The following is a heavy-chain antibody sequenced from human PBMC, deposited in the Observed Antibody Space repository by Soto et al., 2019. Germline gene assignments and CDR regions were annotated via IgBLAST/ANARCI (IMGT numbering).Heavy chain of an antibody. Sequence: QVQLVESGGGVVQPGRSLRLSCAASGFTFRSYAMHWVRQAPGKGLECVAVISYDGSNKFYRDYVKGRFTISRDNSKNTLYQQIISLRSVDTAVYYCARGDREDIAVVIGVRPGEYGVDVFGQGTTVTVSS. V-gene: IGHV3-30-3*01. CDR2: ISYDGSNK. CDR1: GFTFRSYA. CDR3: ARGDREDIAVVIGVRPGEYGVDV. J-gene: IGHJ6*02. D-gene: IGHD2-15*01.